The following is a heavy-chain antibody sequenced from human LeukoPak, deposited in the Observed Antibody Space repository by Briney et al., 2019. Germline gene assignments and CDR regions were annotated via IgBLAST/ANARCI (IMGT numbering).Heavy chain of an antibody. V-gene: IGHV1-18*01. CDR1: GYTFTSYG. CDR2: ISAYNGNT. D-gene: IGHD3-10*01. CDR3: AKTWYGSGSSGNYYYGMDV. Sequence: ASVKVSCKASGYTFTSYGISWVRQAPGQGLEWMGWISAYNGNTNYAQKLQGRVTMTTDTSTSTAYMELRSLRSDDTAVYYCAKTWYGSGSSGNYYYGMDVWGQGTTVTVSS. J-gene: IGHJ6*02.